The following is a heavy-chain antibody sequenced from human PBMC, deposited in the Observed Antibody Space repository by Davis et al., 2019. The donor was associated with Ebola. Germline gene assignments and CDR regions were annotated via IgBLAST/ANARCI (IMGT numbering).Heavy chain of an antibody. CDR2: ISGSGGST. Sequence: GESLKISCAASGFTFSSYAMSWVRQAPGKGLEWVSAISGSGGSTYYADSVKGRFTISRDNSKNTLYLQMNSLRAEDTAVYYCANTPHSSGWYPGGYYYGMDVWGQGTTVTVSS. V-gene: IGHV3-23*01. D-gene: IGHD6-19*01. CDR1: GFTFSSYA. CDR3: ANTPHSSGWYPGGYYYGMDV. J-gene: IGHJ6*02.